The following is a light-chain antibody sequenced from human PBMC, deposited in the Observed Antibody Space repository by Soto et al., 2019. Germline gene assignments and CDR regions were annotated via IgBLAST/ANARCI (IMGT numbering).Light chain of an antibody. CDR2: KAS. J-gene: IGKJ2*01. CDR3: QQFHSYSPYT. CDR1: ESISSW. V-gene: IGKV1-5*03. Sequence: DIPMTQSPSTLSVSIGDRVTITCRASESISSWLAWYQQKPGKAPNLLIYKASSLESGVPSRFSGNGSGTEFTLTISSLQPDDFATYYGQQFHSYSPYTFGQGTKLQIK.